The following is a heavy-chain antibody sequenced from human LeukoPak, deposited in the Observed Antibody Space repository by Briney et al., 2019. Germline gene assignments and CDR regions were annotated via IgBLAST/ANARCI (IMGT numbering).Heavy chain of an antibody. Sequence: AGGSLRLSCAASGFTFSSYGMHWVRQAPGKGLGWVAFIRYDGSNKYYADSVKGRFTISRDNSKNTLYLQMNSLRAEDTAVYSCANMNIVVVPAATPNYWGQGTLVTVSS. CDR3: ANMNIVVVPAATPNY. V-gene: IGHV3-30*02. J-gene: IGHJ4*02. CDR1: GFTFSSYG. CDR2: IRYDGSNK. D-gene: IGHD2-2*01.